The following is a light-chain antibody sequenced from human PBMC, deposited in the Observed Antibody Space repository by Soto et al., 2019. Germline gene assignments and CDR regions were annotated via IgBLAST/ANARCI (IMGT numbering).Light chain of an antibody. CDR1: QDIHKY. Sequence: DIQLTQSPTSLSASVGDRVTITCQASQDIHKYLNWYQHKPGKAPKLLIFDAVYLETGVPSRFSGSGSGTDFTFTISSLQPEDIATYYCQEFEDVPPHTFGGGTKAEIQ. J-gene: IGKJ4*01. CDR3: QEFEDVPPHT. CDR2: DAV. V-gene: IGKV1-33*01.